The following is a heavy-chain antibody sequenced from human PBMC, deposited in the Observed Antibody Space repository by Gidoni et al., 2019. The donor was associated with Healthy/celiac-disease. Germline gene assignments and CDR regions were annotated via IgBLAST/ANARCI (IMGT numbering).Heavy chain of an antibody. Sequence: EVQLVESGGGLVQAGGSLRLSCAASGFTFSGSAMHWVRQASGKGLEWVGRIRTKANSYATAYAASVKGRFTISRDDSKNTAYLQMNSLKTEDTAVYYCTRWNSSPELFDYWGQGTLVTVSS. CDR3: TRWNSSPELFDY. J-gene: IGHJ4*02. CDR2: IRTKANSYAT. CDR1: GFTFSGSA. D-gene: IGHD6-13*01. V-gene: IGHV3-73*01.